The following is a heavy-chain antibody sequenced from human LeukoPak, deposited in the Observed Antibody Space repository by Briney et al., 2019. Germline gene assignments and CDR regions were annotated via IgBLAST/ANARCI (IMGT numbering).Heavy chain of an antibody. CDR2: SNPNSGGT. D-gene: IGHD2-2*01. J-gene: IGHJ5*02. CDR3: ERIPIVVLPAAPGHNWFDP. V-gene: IGHV1-2*02. CDR1: GYTFTGYY. Sequence: ASVRVSCKASGYTFTGYYMHWVRQAPGKGVEWMGWSNPNSGGTNYEQKFQGRVTMTRDTSISTGYMELSRLRSDDTAVYYCERIPIVVLPAAPGHNWFDPWGQGTLVTVSS.